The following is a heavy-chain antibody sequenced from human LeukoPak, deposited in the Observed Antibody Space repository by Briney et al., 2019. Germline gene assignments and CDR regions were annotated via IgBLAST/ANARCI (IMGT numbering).Heavy chain of an antibody. D-gene: IGHD3-16*01. CDR3: AKDNADYPIYYFDS. CDR2: ISASGGGK. J-gene: IGHJ4*02. V-gene: IGHV3-23*01. Sequence: LTGGSLRLSCAASGFTFSTYAMSWVRQAPGKGLEWVSGISASGGGKFYADSVKGRFTISRDKSKSTLYLQMNSLRAEDAAVYYCAKDNADYPIYYFDSWGQGTLVTVSS. CDR1: GFTFSTYA.